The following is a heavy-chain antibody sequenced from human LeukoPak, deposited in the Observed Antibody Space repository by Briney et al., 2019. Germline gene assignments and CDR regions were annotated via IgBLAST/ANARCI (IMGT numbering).Heavy chain of an antibody. J-gene: IGHJ4*02. CDR1: GGSISSSNW. CDR2: IYHSGST. V-gene: IGHV4-4*02. Sequence: EASETLSLTCAVSGGSISSSNWWSWVRQPPGKGLEWIGEIYHSGSTYYNPSLKSRVTISVDTSKNQFSLKLSSVTAADTAVYYCARVFSGESRGQGTLVTVSS. CDR3: ARVFSGES. D-gene: IGHD3-10*01.